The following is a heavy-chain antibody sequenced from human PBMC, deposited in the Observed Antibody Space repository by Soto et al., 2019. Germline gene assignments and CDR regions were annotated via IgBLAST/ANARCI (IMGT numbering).Heavy chain of an antibody. CDR2: IYYSGST. CDR1: GGSISSYY. J-gene: IGHJ1*01. D-gene: IGHD3-9*01. CDR3: ATSYDILTGYYVVGYFQH. V-gene: IGHV4-59*12. Sequence: SETLSLTCTVSGGSISSYYWSWIRQPPGKGLEWIGYIYYSGSTYYNPSLKSRVTISVDTSKNQFSLKLSSVTAADTAVYYCATSYDILTGYYVVGYFQHWGQGTLVTVSS.